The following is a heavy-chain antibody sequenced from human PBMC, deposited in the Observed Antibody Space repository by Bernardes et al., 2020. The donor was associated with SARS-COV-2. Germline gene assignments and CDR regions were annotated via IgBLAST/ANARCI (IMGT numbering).Heavy chain of an antibody. CDR3: ERIKVPVYYDSSGKSAFDI. D-gene: IGHD3-22*01. Sequence: EKRLAWIGQIHYSRSINQNTSLKSRVTISVDKSKNQFSLKLTSVTAADTAVYYCERIKVPVYYDSSGKSAFDIWGKGKMVTVSS. V-gene: IGHV4-4*02. J-gene: IGHJ3*02. CDR2: IHYSRSI.